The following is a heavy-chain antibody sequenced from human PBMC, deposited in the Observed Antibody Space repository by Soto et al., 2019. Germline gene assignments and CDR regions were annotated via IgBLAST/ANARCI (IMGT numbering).Heavy chain of an antibody. CDR2: INPNSGGT. J-gene: IGHJ3*02. CDR1: GYTFTGYY. Sequence: ASVKVSCKASGYTFTGYYMHWVRQAPGQGLEWMGWINPNSGGTNYAQKFQGWVTMTRDTSISTAYMELSRLRSDDTAVYYCAWRAVAYPNDAFDISGQGTMVIVSS. D-gene: IGHD6-19*01. CDR3: AWRAVAYPNDAFDI. V-gene: IGHV1-2*04.